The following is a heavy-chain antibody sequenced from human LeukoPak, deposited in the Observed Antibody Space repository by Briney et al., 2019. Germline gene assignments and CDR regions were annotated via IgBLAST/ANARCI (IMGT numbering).Heavy chain of an antibody. V-gene: IGHV4-4*09. CDR2: IYSVGST. CDR1: GVSINHYY. J-gene: IGHJ5*02. Sequence: PSETLSLTCTVSGVSINHYYWSWIRRPPGKGLEWIGYIYSVGSTNYNPSLKSRVSISVDTSKNQLSLNLSSVTAADTAVYYCARAIAVAPTGWFDPWGQGTLVTVSS. CDR3: ARAIAVAPTGWFDP. D-gene: IGHD6-19*01.